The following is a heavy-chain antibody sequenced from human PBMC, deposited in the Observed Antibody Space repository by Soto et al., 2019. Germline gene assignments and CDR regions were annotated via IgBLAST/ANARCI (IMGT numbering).Heavy chain of an antibody. CDR2: INPNSGGT. Sequence: ASVKVSCKASGYTFTGYYMHWVRQAPGQGLEWMGWINPNSGGTNYAQKFQGWVTMTRDTSISTAYMELSRLRSDDTAVYYCARGIIAAAGPRTHFAYWGQGTLVTVSS. J-gene: IGHJ4*02. V-gene: IGHV1-2*04. CDR3: ARGIIAAAGPRTHFAY. D-gene: IGHD6-13*01. CDR1: GYTFTGYY.